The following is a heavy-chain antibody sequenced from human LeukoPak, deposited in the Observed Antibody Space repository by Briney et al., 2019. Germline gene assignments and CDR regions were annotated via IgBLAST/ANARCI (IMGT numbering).Heavy chain of an antibody. CDR3: AKDRMTYTY. CDR1: GFTFSSYA. CDR2: ISGSGGII. V-gene: IGHV3-23*01. D-gene: IGHD2-21*02. Sequence: QPGGSLRLSCTASSGFTFSSYAMSWIRQAPGKGLEWVSAISGSGGIIYYADSVKGRSTISRDNSKNTLYLQMDSLRAEDTAVYYCAKDRMTYTYWGQGALVTVSS. J-gene: IGHJ4*02.